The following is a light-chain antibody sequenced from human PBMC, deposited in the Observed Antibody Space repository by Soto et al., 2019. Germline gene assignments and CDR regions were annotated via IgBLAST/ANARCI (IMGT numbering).Light chain of an antibody. CDR3: AAWDDSLNGRGL. CDR2: LNN. J-gene: IGLJ3*02. Sequence: QSVLTQPPSASGTPGQRVTISCSGSSSNIGTNPVNWYQQVPGTAPKLLIFLNNQRPSGVPDRFSGSKSGTSASLAISGLQSEDEADDYCAAWDDSLNGRGLFGGGTQLTVL. CDR1: SSNIGTNP. V-gene: IGLV1-44*01.